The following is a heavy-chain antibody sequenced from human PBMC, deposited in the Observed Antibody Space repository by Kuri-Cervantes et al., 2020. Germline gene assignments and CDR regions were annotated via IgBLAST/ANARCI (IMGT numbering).Heavy chain of an antibody. J-gene: IGHJ4*02. V-gene: IGHV3-49*03. Sequence: GESLKISCAASGFTFSSYWMSWFRQAPGKGPEWAGFIRSKAYGETKEYAAAVRGRFIISRDDSQNILFLYMNSLRTDDTAIYYCGNQDLGGESYFDFWGQGLMVTVSS. CDR1: GFTFSSYW. D-gene: IGHD4-17*01. CDR2: IRSKAYGETK. CDR3: GNQDLGGESYFDF.